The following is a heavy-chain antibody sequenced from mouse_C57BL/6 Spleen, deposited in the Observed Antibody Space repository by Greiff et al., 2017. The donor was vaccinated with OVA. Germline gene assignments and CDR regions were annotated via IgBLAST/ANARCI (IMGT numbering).Heavy chain of an antibody. CDR2: IYPGDGDT. J-gene: IGHJ4*01. V-gene: IGHV1-80*01. Sequence: VQLKQSGAELVKPGASVKISCKASGYAFSSYWMNWVKQRPGKGLEWIGQIYPGDGDTNYNGKFKGKATLTADKSSSTAYMQLSSLTSEDSAVYFCARSAQAYLYAMDYWGQGTSVTVSS. CDR3: ARSAQAYLYAMDY. CDR1: GYAFSSYW. D-gene: IGHD3-2*02.